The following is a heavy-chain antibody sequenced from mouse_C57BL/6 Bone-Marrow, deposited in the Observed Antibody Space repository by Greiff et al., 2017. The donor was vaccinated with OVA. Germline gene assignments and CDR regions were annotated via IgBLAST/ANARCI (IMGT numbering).Heavy chain of an antibody. Sequence: EVKLMESGGGLVKPGGSLKLSCAASGFTFSDYGMHWVRQAPEKGLEWVAYISSGSSTIYYADTVKGRFTISSDNSKNTLFLQMTSLRSEDTAMYYCAPITTVVANAMDYWGQGTSVTVSS. CDR3: APITTVVANAMDY. J-gene: IGHJ4*01. D-gene: IGHD1-1*01. CDR1: GFTFSDYG. V-gene: IGHV5-17*01. CDR2: ISSGSSTI.